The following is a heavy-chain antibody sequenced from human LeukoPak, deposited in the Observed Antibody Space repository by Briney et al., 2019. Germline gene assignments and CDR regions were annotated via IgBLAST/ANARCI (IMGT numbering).Heavy chain of an antibody. CDR3: ARHTIFWGDHAFDI. J-gene: IGHJ3*02. CDR1: GGSISSSNW. Sequence: PSDTLSLTCAVSGGSISSSNWWSWVRQPPWKGLEWIGEIYHSGSTNYNPSLKSRVTISVDKSKNQFSLKLSSVTAADTAVSYRARHTIFWGDHAFDIWGQGTMVTVSS. CDR2: IYHSGST. V-gene: IGHV4-4*02. D-gene: IGHD3-9*01.